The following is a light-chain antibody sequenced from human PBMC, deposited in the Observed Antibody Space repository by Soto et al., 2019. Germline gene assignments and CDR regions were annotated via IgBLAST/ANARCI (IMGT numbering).Light chain of an antibody. CDR2: DAS. CDR3: QQYEDLPLT. J-gene: IGKJ4*01. CDR1: QSIANF. V-gene: IGKV1-33*01. Sequence: DVQMTQSPSSLSASVGDRVTITCKANQSIANFLNWFQHKPGEAPKLLISDASHLELGVPSRFSGRRSGTDFVLDISNLQSEDVATYFCQQYEDLPLTFGGGTKVDI.